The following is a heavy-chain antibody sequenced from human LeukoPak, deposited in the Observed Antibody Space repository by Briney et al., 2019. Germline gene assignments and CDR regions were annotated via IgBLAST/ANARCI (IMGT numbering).Heavy chain of an antibody. CDR2: ISSSGSTI. Sequence: LGGSLRLSCAVSGFTFSNYSMNWVRQAPGKGLEWVSYISSSGSTINYADSVKGRFTISRDNSKNTLYLQMNSLRAEDTAVYYCARDRERAADLGYWGQGTLVTVSS. CDR1: GFTFSNYS. D-gene: IGHD6-13*01. V-gene: IGHV3-48*01. J-gene: IGHJ4*02. CDR3: ARDRERAADLGY.